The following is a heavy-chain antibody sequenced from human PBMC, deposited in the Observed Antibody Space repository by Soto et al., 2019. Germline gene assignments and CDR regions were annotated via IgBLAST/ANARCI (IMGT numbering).Heavy chain of an antibody. V-gene: IGHV4-59*08. CDR3: ARHGNKQCLESLFDY. CDR2: IYYSGST. Sequence: PSETLSLTCTVSGGSISSYYWSWIRQPPGKGLEWIGYIYYSGSTNYNPSLKSRVTISVDTSKNQFSLKLSSVTAADTAVYYCARHGNKQCLESLFDYWGQGTLVTVSS. CDR1: GGSISSYY. D-gene: IGHD6-19*01. J-gene: IGHJ4*02.